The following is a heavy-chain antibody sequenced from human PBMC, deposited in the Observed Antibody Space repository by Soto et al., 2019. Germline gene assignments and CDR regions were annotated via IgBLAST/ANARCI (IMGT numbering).Heavy chain of an antibody. D-gene: IGHD5-12*01. CDR2: INAGNGNT. CDR1: GYIFTSYA. J-gene: IGHJ4*02. Sequence: ASVKVSCKASGYIFTSYAMHWVRQAPGQRLEWMGWINAGNGNTKYSQKFQGGVTITRDTSASIVYMELSSLRSEDTAVYYCARAVNGYNHFDYWGQGTLVTVSS. CDR3: ARAVNGYNHFDY. V-gene: IGHV1-3*01.